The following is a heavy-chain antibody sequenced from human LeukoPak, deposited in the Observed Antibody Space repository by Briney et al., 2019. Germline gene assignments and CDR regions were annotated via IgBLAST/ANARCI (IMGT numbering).Heavy chain of an antibody. V-gene: IGHV1-69*13. D-gene: IGHD6-19*01. CDR3: AGREEQWLALDY. CDR1: GGTFSSYA. CDR2: IIPIFGTA. J-gene: IGHJ4*02. Sequence: GASVKVSCKASGGTFSSYAITWVRQAPGQGLEWMGGIIPIFGTANYAQKFQGRVTITADESTSTAYMELSSLRSEDTAVYYCAGREEQWLALDYWGQGTLVTVSS.